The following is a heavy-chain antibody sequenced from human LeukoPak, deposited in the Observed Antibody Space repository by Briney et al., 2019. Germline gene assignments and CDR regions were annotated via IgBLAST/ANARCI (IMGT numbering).Heavy chain of an antibody. V-gene: IGHV4-31*03. CDR3: ARDHYHSSGFDY. CDR1: GGSISSGGYY. D-gene: IGHD3-22*01. J-gene: IGHJ4*02. Sequence: PSQTLSLTCTVSGGSISSGGYYWSWIRQHPGKGLEWIGYIYYSGSTYYNPSLKSRVTISVDTSKNQFSLKLSSVTAADTAVYYCARDHYHSSGFDYWGQGTLVTVSS. CDR2: IYYSGST.